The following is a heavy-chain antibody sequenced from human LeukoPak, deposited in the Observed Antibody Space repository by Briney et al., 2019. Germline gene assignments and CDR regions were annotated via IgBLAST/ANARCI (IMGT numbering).Heavy chain of an antibody. V-gene: IGHV1-46*01. D-gene: IGHD3-22*01. Sequence: ASVKVPCKASGGTFSSYAISWVRQAPGQGLEWMGIINPSGGSTSYAQKFQGRVTMTRDTSTSTVYMELSSLRSEDTAVYYCARDGYYYDSSAPSAFDIWGQGTMVTVSS. J-gene: IGHJ3*02. CDR3: ARDGYYYDSSAPSAFDI. CDR1: GGTFSSYA. CDR2: INPSGGST.